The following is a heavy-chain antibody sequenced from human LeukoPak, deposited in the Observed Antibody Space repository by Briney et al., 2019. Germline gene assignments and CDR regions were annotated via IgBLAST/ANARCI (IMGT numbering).Heavy chain of an antibody. D-gene: IGHD4-17*01. CDR2: IITYNGNT. CDR3: AKTTVTSEGYFYYYMDV. CDR1: GYTFTSYG. V-gene: IGHV1-18*01. Sequence: ASVKVSCKTSGYTFTSYGLSWVRQAPGQGLEWMGCIITYNGNTYYSQKLQGRVTMTTDTSTSTAYMELRSLRSDDTAVYYCAKTTVTSEGYFYYYMDVCGKGTTVTVSS. J-gene: IGHJ6*03.